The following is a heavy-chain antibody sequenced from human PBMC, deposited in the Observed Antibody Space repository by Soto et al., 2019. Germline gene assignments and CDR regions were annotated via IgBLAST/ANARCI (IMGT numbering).Heavy chain of an antibody. CDR3: ATVFGFGGMDV. J-gene: IGHJ6*02. D-gene: IGHD3-10*01. CDR1: GGSISSGGYY. V-gene: IGHV4-31*03. CDR2: IYYSGST. Sequence: PSETLSLTFTVSGGSISSGGYYWSWIRQHPGKGLEWIGYIYYSGSTYYNPSLKSRVNISVDTSKNHFSLKLSSVTALVTAVYYCATVFGFGGMDVCGQGTTVTVSS.